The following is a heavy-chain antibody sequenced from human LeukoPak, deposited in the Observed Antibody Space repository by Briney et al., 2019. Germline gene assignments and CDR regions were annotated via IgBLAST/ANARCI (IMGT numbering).Heavy chain of an antibody. CDR1: GYTFTSYD. J-gene: IGHJ6*03. V-gene: IGHV1-8*01. CDR2: MNPNSGNS. CDR3: AATKIQGITGTKVYYYYYMDV. Sequence: ASVKVSCKASGYTFTSYDINWVRQATGQGLEWMGWMNPNSGNSGSAQKFQDRVTMTRNTSISTAYMELSSLRSEDTAVYYCAATKIQGITGTKVYYYYYMDVWGKGTTVTVSS. D-gene: IGHD1-7*01.